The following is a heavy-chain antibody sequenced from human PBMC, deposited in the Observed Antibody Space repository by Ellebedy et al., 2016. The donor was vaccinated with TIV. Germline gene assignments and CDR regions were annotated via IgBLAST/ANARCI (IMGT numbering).Heavy chain of an antibody. CDR1: GFTFSNYW. J-gene: IGHJ3*02. V-gene: IGHV3-7*01. Sequence: GESLKISCAASGFTFSNYWMTWVRQAPGKGLEWVANIKQDGSEKYYVDSVKGRFTISRDNAKNSLYLQMNSLRAEDTAVYYCARDGAWGAFDIWGKGTMVTVSS. D-gene: IGHD3-16*01. CDR2: IKQDGSEK. CDR3: ARDGAWGAFDI.